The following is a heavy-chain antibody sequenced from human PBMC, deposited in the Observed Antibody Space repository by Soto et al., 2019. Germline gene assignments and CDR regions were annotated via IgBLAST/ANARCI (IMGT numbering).Heavy chain of an antibody. V-gene: IGHV1-2*04. J-gene: IGHJ6*02. D-gene: IGHD1-26*01. Sequence: ASVKVSCKASGYTFTSYAMHWVRQAPGQGLEWMGWINPNSGGTNYAQKFQGWVTMTRDTSISTAYMELSRLRSDDTAVYYCARDRARYSGSYPPYYYYGMDVWGQGTTVTVSS. CDR3: ARDRARYSGSYPPYYYYGMDV. CDR2: INPNSGGT. CDR1: GYTFTSYA.